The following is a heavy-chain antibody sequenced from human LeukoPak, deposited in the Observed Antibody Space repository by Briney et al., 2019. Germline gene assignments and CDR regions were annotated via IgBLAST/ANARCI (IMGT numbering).Heavy chain of an antibody. CDR3: XKESQLSYSGTFXIDY. J-gene: IGHJ4*02. V-gene: IGHV3-23*01. D-gene: IGHD1-26*01. CDR2: ISGSGGRT. Sequence: GGSLRLSCAASGFTFSSHAMGWVRQAPGKGLEWVSFISGSGGRTYYADSVKGRFTISRDNSKNTLYLQMNSLRAEDTAVYFCXKESQLSYSGTFXIDYWGQGALVTVSS. CDR1: GFTFSSHA.